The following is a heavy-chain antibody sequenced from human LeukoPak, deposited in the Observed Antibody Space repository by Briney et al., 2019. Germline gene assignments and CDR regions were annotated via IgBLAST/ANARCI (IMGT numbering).Heavy chain of an antibody. Sequence: GGSLRLSCAASGFTFSGSAMHWVRQASGKGLEWVGRIRSKTNSYATVYAASVKGRFTISRDDSKNTAYLQMNSLKTEDTAVYYCAKEGSSGLFDAFDIWGQGTMVTVSS. J-gene: IGHJ3*02. D-gene: IGHD6-19*01. CDR3: AKEGSSGLFDAFDI. CDR1: GFTFSGSA. CDR2: IRSKTNSYAT. V-gene: IGHV3-73*01.